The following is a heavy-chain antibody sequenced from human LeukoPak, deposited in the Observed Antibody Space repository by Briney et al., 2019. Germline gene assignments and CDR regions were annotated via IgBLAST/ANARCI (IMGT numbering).Heavy chain of an antibody. CDR2: INHSGST. CDR3: ARQFVVRGEVGEYWLGRSTYYYYMDV. J-gene: IGHJ6*03. CDR1: GGSFSGYY. Sequence: SETLSLTCAVYGGSFSGYYWSWIRQPPGKGLEWIGEINHSGSTNYNPSLKSRVTISVDTSKNQFSLKLSSVTAADTAVYYCARQFVVRGEVGEYWLGRSTYYYYMDVWGKGTTVTISS. D-gene: IGHD3-10*01. V-gene: IGHV4-34*01.